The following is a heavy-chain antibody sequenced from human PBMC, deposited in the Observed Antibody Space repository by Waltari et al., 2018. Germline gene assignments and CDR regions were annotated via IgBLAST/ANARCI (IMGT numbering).Heavy chain of an antibody. CDR3: ARVEEYCSSTSCYTNFDY. CDR2: IYHSGST. D-gene: IGHD2-2*02. J-gene: IGHJ4*02. Sequence: QVQLQESGPGLVKPSETLSLTCTVSGYSISSGYSWGWIRPPPGKGLEWIGSIYHSGSTYYNPSLKSRVTISVDTSKNQFSLKLSSVTAADTAVYYCARVEEYCSSTSCYTNFDYWGQGTLVTVSS. CDR1: GYSISSGYS. V-gene: IGHV4-38-2*02.